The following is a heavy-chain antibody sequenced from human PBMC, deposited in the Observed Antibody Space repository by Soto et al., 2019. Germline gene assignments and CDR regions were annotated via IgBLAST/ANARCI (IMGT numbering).Heavy chain of an antibody. Sequence: PGESLKIACKRSGYSFTPYWIGWVRQLPGQGLEWMGVMFPGDSDTRYSPSFQGQVTMSADPSTNTAYLEWSSLKAADSAMYYCARVPDSSLGTMDVWGQGTTVTVSS. D-gene: IGHD6-19*01. V-gene: IGHV5-51*01. CDR3: ARVPDSSLGTMDV. CDR2: MFPGDSDT. CDR1: GYSFTPYW. J-gene: IGHJ6*02.